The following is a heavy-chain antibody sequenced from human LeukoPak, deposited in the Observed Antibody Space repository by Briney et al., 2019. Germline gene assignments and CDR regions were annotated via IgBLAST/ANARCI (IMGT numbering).Heavy chain of an antibody. CDR2: IYYSGGT. CDR3: ARDPDYYDSSGRAFDI. D-gene: IGHD3-22*01. V-gene: IGHV4-59*01. J-gene: IGHJ3*02. Sequence: SETLSLTCTVSGGSISSYYWSWIRQPPGKGLEWIGYIYYSGGTNYNPSLKSRVTISVDTSKNQFSLKLSSVTAADTAVYYCARDPDYYDSSGRAFDIWGQGTMVTVSS. CDR1: GGSISSYY.